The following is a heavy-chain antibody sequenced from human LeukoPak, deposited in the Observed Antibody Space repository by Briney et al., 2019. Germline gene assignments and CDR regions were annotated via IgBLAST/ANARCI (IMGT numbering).Heavy chain of an antibody. D-gene: IGHD6-19*01. Sequence: ASVKVSCKASGYTFTGYYMHWVRQAPGQGLEWMGWINPSSGGTNYAQKFQGRVTMTRDTSISTAYMELSRLRSDDTAVYYCARLSSGWYGENWFDPWGQGTLVTVSS. J-gene: IGHJ5*02. CDR1: GYTFTGYY. CDR2: INPSSGGT. V-gene: IGHV1-2*02. CDR3: ARLSSGWYGENWFDP.